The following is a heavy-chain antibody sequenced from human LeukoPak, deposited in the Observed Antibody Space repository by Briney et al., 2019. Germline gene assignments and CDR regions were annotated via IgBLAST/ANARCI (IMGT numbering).Heavy chain of an antibody. Sequence: SETLSLTCTVSGGSISSYYWSRIRQPPGKVLEWIGRIYTSGSTNYNPSLKGRVTISVDTSKNQFSLKLNSVTAADTAVYYCARGVNNWNVDVFDIWGQGTMVTVSS. CDR1: GGSISSYY. V-gene: IGHV4-4*07. CDR3: ARGVNNWNVDVFDI. J-gene: IGHJ3*02. D-gene: IGHD1-20*01. CDR2: IYTSGST.